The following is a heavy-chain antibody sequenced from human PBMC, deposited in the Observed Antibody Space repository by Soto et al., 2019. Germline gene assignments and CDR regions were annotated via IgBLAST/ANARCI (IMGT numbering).Heavy chain of an antibody. CDR2: IWFDGSNK. CDR1: GFTLIRYG. D-gene: IGHD3-22*01. J-gene: IGHJ4*02. Sequence: PGGSLRLSCAASGFTLIRYGIHFFRHSPCKWLEWVAVIWFDGSNKNYADSVKGRFTVSKDNSKNTLYLQMDGLGAEDTAVYYCARAYDTSGYPYFDYWGQGTLVTVSS. CDR3: ARAYDTSGYPYFDY. V-gene: IGHV3-33*01.